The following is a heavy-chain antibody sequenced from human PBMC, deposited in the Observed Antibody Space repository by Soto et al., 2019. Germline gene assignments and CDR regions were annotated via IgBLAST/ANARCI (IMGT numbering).Heavy chain of an antibody. CDR1: CGSISSGDYY. J-gene: IGHJ4*02. Sequence: SETLSLTATVSCGSISSGDYYWSWIRQPSGKCLEWIGYIYYSGSTYYNPSLKSRVTISVDTSKNQFSLKLSPVTAADTAVYYCARYDSSGYYVDYWGQGTLVTVSS. V-gene: IGHV4-30-4*01. CDR3: ARYDSSGYYVDY. D-gene: IGHD3-22*01. CDR2: IYYSGST.